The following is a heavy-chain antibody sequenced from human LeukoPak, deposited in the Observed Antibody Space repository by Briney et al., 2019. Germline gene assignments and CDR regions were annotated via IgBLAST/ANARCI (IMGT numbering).Heavy chain of an antibody. J-gene: IGHJ4*02. Sequence: GGSLRLSCAASGFTFSTYWMHWVRXAPGKXXVWVSXINVDGSGATYADSVKGRFTISRDNAKNTLYLHMNSLRAEDTAVYYCARATRIYSSGWYYSFDYWGQGTLVTVSS. CDR1: GFTFSTYW. CDR3: ARATRIYSSGWYYSFDY. D-gene: IGHD6-19*01. CDR2: INVDGSGA. V-gene: IGHV3-74*01.